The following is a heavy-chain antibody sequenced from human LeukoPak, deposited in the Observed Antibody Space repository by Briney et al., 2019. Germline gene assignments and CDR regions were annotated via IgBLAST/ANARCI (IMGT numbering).Heavy chain of an antibody. J-gene: IGHJ1*01. Sequence: ASVKVSCKVSGYTLTELSMHWVRQAPGKGLEWMGGSDPEDGETIYAQKFQGRVTMTEDTSTDTAYMELSSLRSEDTAVYYCAVIEVDPLRGSGSHVPYFQHWGQGTLVTVSS. CDR1: GYTLTELS. V-gene: IGHV1-24*01. CDR3: AVIEVDPLRGSGSHVPYFQH. CDR2: SDPEDGET. D-gene: IGHD3-10*01.